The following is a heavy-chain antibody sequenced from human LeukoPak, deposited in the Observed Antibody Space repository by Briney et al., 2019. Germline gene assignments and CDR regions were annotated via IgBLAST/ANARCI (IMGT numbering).Heavy chain of an antibody. D-gene: IGHD4/OR15-4a*01. J-gene: IGHJ5*02. Sequence: NSSETLSLTCTVSGGSISSGGYYWSWIRQHPGKGLEWIGYIYYSGSTYYNPSLKSRVTISVDTSKNQFSLKLSSVTAADTAVYYCARDGAIGASLDPWAREPWSPSPQ. CDR1: GGSISSGGYY. V-gene: IGHV4-31*03. CDR3: ARDGAIGASLDP. CDR2: IYYSGST.